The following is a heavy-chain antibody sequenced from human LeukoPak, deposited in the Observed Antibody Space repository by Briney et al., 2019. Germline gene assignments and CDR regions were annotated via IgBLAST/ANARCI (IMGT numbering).Heavy chain of an antibody. CDR3: ARDPWYCSGGSCYSLKNRYYFDY. CDR1: GYTFTGYY. CDR2: INPNSGGT. D-gene: IGHD2-15*01. V-gene: IGHV1-2*02. J-gene: IGHJ4*02. Sequence: GASVKVSCKASGYTFTGYYMHWVRQAPGQGLEWMGWINPNSGGTNYEQKFQGRVTMTRDTSISTAYMELSRLRSDDTAVYYCARDPWYCSGGSCYSLKNRYYFDYWGQGTLVTVSS.